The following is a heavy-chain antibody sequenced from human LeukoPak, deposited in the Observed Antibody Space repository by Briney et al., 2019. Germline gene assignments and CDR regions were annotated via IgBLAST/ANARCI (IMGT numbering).Heavy chain of an antibody. CDR2: IRYDGSNK. Sequence: AGGSLRLSCAASGFTFISYGMHWVRQAPGKGLEWVAFIRYDGSNKYYADSVKGRFTISRDNSKNTLYLQMKSLRAEDTAVYYCARDRRIHSVVGATRRDAFDIWGQGTMVTVSS. V-gene: IGHV3-30*02. CDR3: ARDRRIHSVVGATRRDAFDI. J-gene: IGHJ3*02. CDR1: GFTFISYG. D-gene: IGHD1-26*01.